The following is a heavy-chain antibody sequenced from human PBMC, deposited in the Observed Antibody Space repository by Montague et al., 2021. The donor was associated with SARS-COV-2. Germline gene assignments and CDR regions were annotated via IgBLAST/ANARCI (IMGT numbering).Heavy chain of an antibody. CDR3: TRGVLRYFDWLLYSIIDYFDY. V-gene: IGHV3-49*04. CDR1: GFTFGDYA. D-gene: IGHD3-9*01. Sequence: SLSLSWAASGFTFGDYAMSWVRQAPGKGLEWVGFIRSKAYGGTTEYAASVKGRFTISRDDSKSIAYLQMNSLKTEDTAVYYCTRGVLRYFDWLLYSIIDYFDYWGQGTLVTVSS. CDR2: IRSKAYGGTT. J-gene: IGHJ4*02.